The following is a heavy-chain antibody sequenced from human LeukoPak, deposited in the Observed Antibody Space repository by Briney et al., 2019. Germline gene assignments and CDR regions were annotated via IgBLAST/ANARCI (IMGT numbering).Heavy chain of an antibody. J-gene: IGHJ4*02. CDR3: ARGRRYMTTVTTLDY. V-gene: IGHV4-39*07. Sequence: SETLSLTCTVSGGSISSSSYYWGWIRQPPGKGLEWIGSIYYSGSTYYNPSLKSRVTISVDTSKNQFSLKLSSVTAADTAVYYCARGRRYMTTVTTLDYWGQGTLVTVSS. CDR2: IYYSGST. CDR1: GGSISSSSYY. D-gene: IGHD4-17*01.